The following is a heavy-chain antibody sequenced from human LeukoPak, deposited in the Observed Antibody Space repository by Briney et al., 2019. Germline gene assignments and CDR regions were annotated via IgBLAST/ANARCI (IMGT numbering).Heavy chain of an antibody. CDR2: ISGSGGGR. J-gene: IGHJ3*02. V-gene: IGHV3-23*01. Sequence: GGSLRLSCAASGVNFSSYAMSWVRQGPGKGLEWVSCISGSGGGRYYADSVKGRFTISRDNSKNTVFLQMNSLRAEDTAVYYCAKRYYDILTGSPRAFDIWGQGTMVTVSS. D-gene: IGHD3-9*01. CDR1: GVNFSSYA. CDR3: AKRYYDILTGSPRAFDI.